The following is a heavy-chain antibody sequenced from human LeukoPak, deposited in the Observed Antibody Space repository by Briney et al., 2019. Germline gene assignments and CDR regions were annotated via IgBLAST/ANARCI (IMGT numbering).Heavy chain of an antibody. V-gene: IGHV4-4*07. D-gene: IGHD3-10*01. J-gene: IGHJ6*03. Sequence: SETLSLTCTVSGGSISNYYWSWIRQPAGKGLEWIRRIYTSWSTNYNPSLKSRVTISVDTSKNQFSLKLSSVTAADTAVYYCARGPNGSGSYGYYYYYMDVWGKGTTVTISS. CDR3: ARGPNGSGSYGYYYYYMDV. CDR1: GGSISNYY. CDR2: IYTSWST.